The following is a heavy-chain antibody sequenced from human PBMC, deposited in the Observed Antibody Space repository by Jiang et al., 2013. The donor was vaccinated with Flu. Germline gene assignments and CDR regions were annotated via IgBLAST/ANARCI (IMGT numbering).Heavy chain of an antibody. Sequence: GAEVKKPGASVKVSCKTSGYIFTSYGISWVRQAPGQGLEWMGWIYTYNGNTIYAESFQDRVTITTDTATSTAYMELRNLRSDDTAVYYCTRDHYGSVTWGQGTLVTVSP. J-gene: IGHJ5*02. V-gene: IGHV1-18*01. CDR3: TRDHYGSVT. D-gene: IGHD3-10*01. CDR1: GYIFTSYG. CDR2: IYTYNGNT.